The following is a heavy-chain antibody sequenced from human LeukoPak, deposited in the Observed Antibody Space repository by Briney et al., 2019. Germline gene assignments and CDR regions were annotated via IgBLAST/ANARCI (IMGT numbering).Heavy chain of an antibody. J-gene: IGHJ2*01. V-gene: IGHV1-3*01. D-gene: IGHD2-2*01. CDR3: ARVVPPYWYFDL. CDR2: INAGNGNT. CDR1: GYTFTSYA. Sequence: PGRSLRLSCAASGYTFTSYAMHWVRQAPGQRLEWMGWINAGNGNTKYSQKFQGRVTITRDTSASTAYMELSSLRSEDTAVYYCARVVPPYWYFDLWGRGTLVTVSS.